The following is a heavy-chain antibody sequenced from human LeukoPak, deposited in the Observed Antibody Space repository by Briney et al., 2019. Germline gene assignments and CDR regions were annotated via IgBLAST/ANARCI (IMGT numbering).Heavy chain of an antibody. Sequence: GGSLKLSCAVSGFSINNYWMTWYRQAPGKGLECVAHIKGDASEKHYVDSVKGRFTISRDNAENSLYLQMNSLRAEDTAVYYCARQAGVTWGQGTLVTVSS. CDR3: ARQAGVT. V-gene: IGHV3-7*01. CDR1: GFSINNYW. CDR2: IKGDASEK. D-gene: IGHD6-19*01. J-gene: IGHJ5*02.